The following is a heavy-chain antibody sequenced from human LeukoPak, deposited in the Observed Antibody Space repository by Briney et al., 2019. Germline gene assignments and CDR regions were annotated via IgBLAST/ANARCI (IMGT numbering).Heavy chain of an antibody. J-gene: IGHJ4*02. D-gene: IGHD6-13*01. Sequence: PGGSLRLSCAASGFTFSTYAMSWVRQAPGKGLEWVSDISGSGGSTYYADSVNGRFTISRDNSKNTLYLQMNSLRAEDTAVYYCAKHATPGRSSSWYFFDYWGQGTLVTVSS. CDR3: AKHATPGRSSSWYFFDY. CDR2: ISGSGGST. V-gene: IGHV3-23*01. CDR1: GFTFSTYA.